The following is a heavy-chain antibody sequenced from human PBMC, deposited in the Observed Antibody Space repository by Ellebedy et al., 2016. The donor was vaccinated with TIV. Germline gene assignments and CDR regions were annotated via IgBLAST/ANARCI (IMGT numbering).Heavy chain of an antibody. CDR3: AREGRYSGYDRHLDY. CDR1: GGTFSSYA. Sequence: SVKVSCXASGGTFSSYAISWVRQAPGQGLEWMGGIIPIFGTANYAQKFQGRVTITADKSTSTAYMELSSLRSEDTAVYYCAREGRYSGYDRHLDYWGQGTLVTVSS. CDR2: IIPIFGTA. D-gene: IGHD5-12*01. V-gene: IGHV1-69*06. J-gene: IGHJ4*02.